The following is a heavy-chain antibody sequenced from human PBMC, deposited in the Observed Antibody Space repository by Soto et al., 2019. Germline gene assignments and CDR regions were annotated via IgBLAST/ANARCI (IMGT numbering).Heavy chain of an antibody. CDR2: ISYDGSNK. Sequence: QVQLVESGGGVVQPGRSLRLSCAASGFTFSSYAMHWVRQAPGKGLEWVAVISYDGSNKYYADSVKGRFTITRDNSKHTLYLQMNSLRDEDTAVYYCARDVSGYYYYYGMDVWGQGTTVTVSS. CDR3: ARDVSGYYYYYGMDV. V-gene: IGHV3-30-3*01. J-gene: IGHJ6*02. CDR1: GFTFSSYA.